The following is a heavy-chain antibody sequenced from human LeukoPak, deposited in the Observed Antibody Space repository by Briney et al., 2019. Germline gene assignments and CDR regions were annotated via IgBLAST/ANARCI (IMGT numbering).Heavy chain of an antibody. CDR1: GFTVSNHY. CDR2: IYSGGGT. CDR3: ARDLAWDAFDI. J-gene: IGHJ3*02. V-gene: IGHV3-53*01. Sequence: GGSLRLSCAASGFTVSNHYMNWVRQAPGKGLEWVSVIYSGGGTHYTDSVKGRFTISRDNAKNSLYLQMNSLRAEDTAVYYCARDLAWDAFDIWGQGTMVTVSS.